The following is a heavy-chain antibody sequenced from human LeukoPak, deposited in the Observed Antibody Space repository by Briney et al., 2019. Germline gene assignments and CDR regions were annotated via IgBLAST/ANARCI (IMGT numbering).Heavy chain of an antibody. CDR1: GYTFTGYY. Sequence: ASVKVSCKASGYTFTGYYMHWVRQAPGQGLEWMGWINPNSGGTNYAQKFQGRVTMTRDTSISTAYMELSRLRSDDTAVYYCARSRDYDSSGSGVWGQGTLVTVSS. CDR3: ARSRDYDSSGSGV. V-gene: IGHV1-2*02. CDR2: INPNSGGT. J-gene: IGHJ4*02. D-gene: IGHD3-22*01.